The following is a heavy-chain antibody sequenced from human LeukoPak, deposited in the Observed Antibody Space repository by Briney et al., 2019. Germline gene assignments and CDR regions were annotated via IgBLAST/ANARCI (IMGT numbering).Heavy chain of an antibody. D-gene: IGHD2-2*01. CDR3: ARGFCGSTNCYQGPFDF. Sequence: GGSLRLSCAASRFTFSSSWMTWVRQAPGKGLEWVGHIKNKTNGGTTDYAAPVKGRFIISRDDSKNTLYLQMNSLRTEDTAVYYCARGFCGSTNCYQGPFDFWGQGTLVTVSS. V-gene: IGHV3-15*01. J-gene: IGHJ4*02. CDR1: RFTFSSSW. CDR2: IKNKTNGGTT.